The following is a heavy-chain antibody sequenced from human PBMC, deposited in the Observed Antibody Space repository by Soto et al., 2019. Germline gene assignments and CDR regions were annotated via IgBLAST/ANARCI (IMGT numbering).Heavy chain of an antibody. Sequence: SETLSLTCTVSGGSISSYYWSWIRQPPGKGLEWIGYIYYSGSTNYNPSLKSRVTISVDTSKNQFSLKLSSVTAADTAVYYCARHPVYYDILTGSLDYFDYWGQGTLVTVSS. D-gene: IGHD3-9*01. CDR1: GGSISSYY. V-gene: IGHV4-59*08. J-gene: IGHJ4*02. CDR3: ARHPVYYDILTGSLDYFDY. CDR2: IYYSGST.